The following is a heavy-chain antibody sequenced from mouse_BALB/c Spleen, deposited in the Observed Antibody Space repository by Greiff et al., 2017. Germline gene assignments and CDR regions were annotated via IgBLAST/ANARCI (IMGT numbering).Heavy chain of an antibody. V-gene: IGHV5-6*01. Sequence: EVKLVESGGDLVKPGGSLKLSCAASGFTFSSYGMSWVRQTPDKRLEWVATISSGGSYTYYPDSVKGRFTISRDNAKNTLYLQMSSLKSEDTAMYYCARHENSPPTDAMDYWGQGTSVTVSS. CDR3: ARHENSPPTDAMDY. CDR1: GFTFSSYG. D-gene: IGHD1-1*01. J-gene: IGHJ4*01. CDR2: ISSGGSYT.